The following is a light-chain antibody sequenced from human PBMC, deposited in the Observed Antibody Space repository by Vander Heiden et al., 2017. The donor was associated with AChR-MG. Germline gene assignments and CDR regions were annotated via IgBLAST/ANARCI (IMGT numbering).Light chain of an antibody. Sequence: DIVLTQSPGTLSLSPGEGATLSCRASQSISSTYLAWYQQKPGQAPRLLIYGASSRATGIPDRFSGSGSGTDFTLTVSRLEPEDVAVYYCQQYGSSPLTFGGGTKVEIK. J-gene: IGKJ4*01. CDR1: QSISSTY. CDR3: QQYGSSPLT. V-gene: IGKV3-20*01. CDR2: GAS.